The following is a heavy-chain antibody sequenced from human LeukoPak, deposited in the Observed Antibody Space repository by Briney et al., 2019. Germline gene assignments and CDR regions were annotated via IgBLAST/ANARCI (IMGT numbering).Heavy chain of an antibody. D-gene: IGHD6-19*01. Sequence: PGGSLRLSCAASGFNFSTYSMNWVRQAPGKGLEWISYMSSTITTYYADSVKGRFTIFRDNAKNSLYLQLNSLRAEDTAEYYCAKDSNGWYQRGSNYFDYWGQGTLVTVSS. CDR2: MSSTITT. J-gene: IGHJ4*02. CDR1: GFNFSTYS. V-gene: IGHV3-48*01. CDR3: AKDSNGWYQRGSNYFDY.